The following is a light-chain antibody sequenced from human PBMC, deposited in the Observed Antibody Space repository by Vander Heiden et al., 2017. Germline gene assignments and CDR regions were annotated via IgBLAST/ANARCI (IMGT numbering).Light chain of an antibody. Sequence: LQPTQSPPHLSASVGDRVSITCRARQGIKSYLVWYQQKPGKAPELLISTPSTVQGGVTSRFSDSGSGTEFTLTISSLQPEDFGTYYCQQRDSLPYIFGQGPQLEI. CDR3: QQRDSLPYI. CDR1: QGIKSY. J-gene: IGKJ2*01. V-gene: IGKV1-9*01. CDR2: TPS.